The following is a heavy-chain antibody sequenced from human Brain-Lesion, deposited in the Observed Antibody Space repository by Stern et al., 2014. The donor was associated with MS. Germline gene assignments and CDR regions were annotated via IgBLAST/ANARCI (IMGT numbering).Heavy chain of an antibody. D-gene: IGHD3-22*01. V-gene: IGHV1-2*04. CDR1: GYTFTGYY. Sequence: VHLVESGAEVKKPGASVKVYCKASGYTFTGYYMHWVRQAPGQGLEWMGWINPKSGGTNYAQKFQGWVTMTRDTSINTAYMELSRLRSDDTAVYYCATYYYDSTGYNDFWGQGTLVTVSS. J-gene: IGHJ4*02. CDR3: ATYYYDSTGYNDF. CDR2: INPKSGGT.